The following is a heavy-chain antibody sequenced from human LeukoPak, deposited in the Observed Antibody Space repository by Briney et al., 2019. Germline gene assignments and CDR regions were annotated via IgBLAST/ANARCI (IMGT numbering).Heavy chain of an antibody. CDR3: ARDLRPFYDSSGYLFDY. Sequence: ASVKVSCKASGYTFTSYGISWVRQAPGQGLEWMGWISAYNGNTNYAQKLQGRVTMTTDTSTSTAYMELRSLRSDDTAVYCCARDLRPFYDSSGYLFDYWGQGTLVTVSS. J-gene: IGHJ4*02. CDR1: GYTFTSYG. D-gene: IGHD3-22*01. CDR2: ISAYNGNT. V-gene: IGHV1-18*01.